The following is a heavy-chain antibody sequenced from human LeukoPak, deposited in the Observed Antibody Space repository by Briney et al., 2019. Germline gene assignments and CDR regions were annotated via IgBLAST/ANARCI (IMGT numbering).Heavy chain of an antibody. CDR3: ANLVGPSSH. CDR2: INRSGST. V-gene: IGHV4-34*01. Sequence: PSETLSLTCAVYGGSFSGYYWSWIRQPPGKGLEWIGEINRSGSTNYNPSLKSRVTISVDTSKNQFSLKLSSVTAADTAVYCCANLVGPSSHWGQGTLVTVSS. J-gene: IGHJ4*02. CDR1: GGSFSGYY. D-gene: IGHD1-26*01.